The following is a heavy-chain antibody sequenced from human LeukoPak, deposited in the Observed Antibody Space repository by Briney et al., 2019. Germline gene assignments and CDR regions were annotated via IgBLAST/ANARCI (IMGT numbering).Heavy chain of an antibody. CDR3: ARWGLGYCGGDCSTFDY. V-gene: IGHV4-4*07. J-gene: IGHJ4*02. CDR2: ISYTGNT. D-gene: IGHD2-21*02. Sequence: SETLSLTCTVSGGSISSYYWSWIRQPAGKGLEWIGSISYTGNTYYNPSLKSRVTISVDTSKNQFSLNLSSVTAADTAMYYCARWGLGYCGGDCSTFDYWGQGTLVTVSS. CDR1: GGSISSYY.